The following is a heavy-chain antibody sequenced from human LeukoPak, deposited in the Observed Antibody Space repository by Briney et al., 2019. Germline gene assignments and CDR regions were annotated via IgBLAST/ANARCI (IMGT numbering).Heavy chain of an antibody. J-gene: IGHJ4*02. V-gene: IGHV3-74*01. CDR2: INTDGRRT. D-gene: IGHD5-12*01. CDR3: AKDRGTVATFRFDY. CDR1: GFTFSSYW. Sequence: PGGSLRLSCAASGFTFSSYWMHWVRQAPGKGLVWVSRINTDGRRTSYADSVKGRFTISRDNAKNTLYLQMNSLRAEDTALYYCAKDRGTVATFRFDYWGQGTLVTVSS.